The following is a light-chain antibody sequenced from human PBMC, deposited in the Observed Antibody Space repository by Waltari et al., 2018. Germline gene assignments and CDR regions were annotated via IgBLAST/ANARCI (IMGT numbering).Light chain of an antibody. CDR3: QKYGTRPAT. J-gene: IGKJ1*01. CDR1: QSVSRT. Sequence: EIVLTQSPGTLSLSPGERATLSCRASQSVSRTLAWYQQKPGQAPRLLIYDASSRATGIPDRVSGSGSGTDFSLTISRLEPEEFAVYYCQKYGTRPATFGQGTKVEIK. CDR2: DAS. V-gene: IGKV3-20*01.